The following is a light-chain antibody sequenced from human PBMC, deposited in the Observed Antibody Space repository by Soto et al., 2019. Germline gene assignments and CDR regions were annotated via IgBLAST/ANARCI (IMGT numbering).Light chain of an antibody. CDR3: QQYDSLLYT. CDR1: QSVSSSY. V-gene: IGKV3-20*01. J-gene: IGKJ2*01. CDR2: GAS. Sequence: EIVLTQSPGTLSLSPGERATLSCRASQSVSSSYLAWYQQKPGQSPRLLIYGASSRATDIPDRFSGSGSGTDFTLTISTLEPEDFALYDCQQYDSLLYTLGQGTKLEIK.